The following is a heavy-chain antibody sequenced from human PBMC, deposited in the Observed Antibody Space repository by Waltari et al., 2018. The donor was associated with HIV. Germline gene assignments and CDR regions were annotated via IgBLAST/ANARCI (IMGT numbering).Heavy chain of an antibody. Sequence: QVQIVQSGAEVKKPGSSVKVSCEASGGSFSNYAVSWVRQGPGQGLEWLGGVIPIFGSPDYSQKFHGRLTIVADESINTAYMELSSLTSEDTAVYYCATGDGRNFGVVREYYHYGMDVWGQGTTVTVSS. J-gene: IGHJ6*02. CDR2: VIPIFGSP. CDR1: GGSFSNYA. CDR3: ATGDGRNFGVVREYYHYGMDV. V-gene: IGHV1-69*01. D-gene: IGHD3-3*01.